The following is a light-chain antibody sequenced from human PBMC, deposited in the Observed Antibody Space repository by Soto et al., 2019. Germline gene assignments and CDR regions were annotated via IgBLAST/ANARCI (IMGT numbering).Light chain of an antibody. CDR3: QQYETFPGT. CDR2: KAS. V-gene: IGKV1-5*03. Sequence: IQMTQSPSSLSASVGDRVSITCRASQSISNWLAWYQKKPGKAPKLLIYKASSLESGVPSRFSGSGSGTEFNLTISRLQTDDFATYYCQQYETFPGTFGPGTKVDIK. CDR1: QSISNW. J-gene: IGKJ1*01.